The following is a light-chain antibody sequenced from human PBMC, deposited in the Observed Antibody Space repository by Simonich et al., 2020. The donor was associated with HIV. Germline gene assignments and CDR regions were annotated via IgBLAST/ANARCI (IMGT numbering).Light chain of an antibody. CDR2: YAS. CDR1: QYIRNY. Sequence: DIQMTQSPSSLSASVGDRVTITCQANQYIRNYLNWYQQKPGKAPMILIYYASNLETGVPSRISGSGSGTDFTFTISSLQPEDIATYYCQQYDNLPPLTFGGGTKVEIK. CDR3: QQYDNLPPLT. V-gene: IGKV1-33*01. J-gene: IGKJ4*01.